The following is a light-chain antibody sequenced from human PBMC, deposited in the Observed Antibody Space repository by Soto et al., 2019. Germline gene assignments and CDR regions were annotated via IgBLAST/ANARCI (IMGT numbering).Light chain of an antibody. CDR3: QQYGFS. J-gene: IGKJ3*01. Sequence: DIHMTQSPSTLSASVGDRVTITCRASQSVSYWLAWYQQKPGKAPKLPIHDASSLESGVPSRFRGGGSGQDFTITISGLQPDDFATYYCQQYGFSFGPGTKVEMK. CDR1: QSVSYW. CDR2: DAS. V-gene: IGKV1-5*01.